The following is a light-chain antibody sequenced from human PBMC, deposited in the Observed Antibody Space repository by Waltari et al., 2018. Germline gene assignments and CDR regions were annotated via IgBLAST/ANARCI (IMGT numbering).Light chain of an antibody. V-gene: IGLV2-14*03. J-gene: IGLJ2*01. CDR3: ASWTDSDTLKLL. CDR1: SDLWGSNY. CDR2: DVT. Sequence: QSALTQPASVSGSPGQSITISCTGSDLWGSNYVAWYQQHPGKAPQVMIYDVTDRPSGVSNRFSGSKSGDTASLTISGLQAEDEADYYCASWTDSDTLKLLFGGGTKLTVL.